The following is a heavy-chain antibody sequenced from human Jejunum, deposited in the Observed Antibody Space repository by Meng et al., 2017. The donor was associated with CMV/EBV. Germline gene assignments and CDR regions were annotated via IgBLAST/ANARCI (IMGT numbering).Heavy chain of an antibody. CDR2: ISTRSGYI. CDR3: ARVISSWYSLDR. CDR1: EFTFNTYI. J-gene: IGHJ5*02. V-gene: IGHV3-21*06. Sequence: CAASEFTFNTYIMHWVRQAPGKGLEWVASISTRSGYIYYTDSVKGQFTISRDDAKSSVYLQMNSLRVEDTAVYYCARVISSWYSLDRWGQGNLVTVSS. D-gene: IGHD3-22*01.